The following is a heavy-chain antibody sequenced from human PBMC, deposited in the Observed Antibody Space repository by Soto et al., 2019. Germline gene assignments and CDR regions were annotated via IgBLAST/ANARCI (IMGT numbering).Heavy chain of an antibody. CDR2: ISSGSETI. Sequence: AGGSLRLSCAASGFTFSDYSMNWVRQAPGKGLEWVSYISSGSETIYYADSVKGRFTISRDNAKKSLYLQMNSLREEDTAVFYCAREPSGGVDYADPRESWGQGTLVTVS. CDR1: GFTFSDYS. D-gene: IGHD4-17*01. CDR3: AREPSGGVDYADPRES. J-gene: IGHJ5*02. V-gene: IGHV3-48*02.